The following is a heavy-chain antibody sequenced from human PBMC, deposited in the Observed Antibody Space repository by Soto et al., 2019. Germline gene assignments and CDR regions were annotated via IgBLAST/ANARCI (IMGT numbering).Heavy chain of an antibody. J-gene: IGHJ4*02. V-gene: IGHV3-30*18. CDR3: AKSPPAVAGYFDY. CDR2: TSYDGSSG. Sequence: QVQLVESGGGVVQPGRCLRLSCAASGFTFSSSGMHWVRQAPGKGLEWVAVTSYDGSSGYYADSVRGRFTISRDNPKNTLYLQMNSLRAEDTAVYYCAKSPPAVAGYFDYWGQGTLVTVSS. CDR1: GFTFSSSG. D-gene: IGHD6-19*01.